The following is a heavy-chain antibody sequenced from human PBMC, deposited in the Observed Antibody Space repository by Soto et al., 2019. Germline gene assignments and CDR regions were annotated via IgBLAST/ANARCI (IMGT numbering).Heavy chain of an antibody. CDR3: ARVGRLYYYGSGSYSPDY. CDR1: GYTFTGYG. Sequence: ASVKVSCKASGYTFTGYGISWVRQAPGQGLEWMGWISAYNGNTNYAQKLQGRVTMTTDTSTSTAYMELRSLRSDDTAVYYCARVGRLYYYGSGSYSPDYWGQGTLVTVSS. D-gene: IGHD3-10*01. V-gene: IGHV1-18*01. CDR2: ISAYNGNT. J-gene: IGHJ4*02.